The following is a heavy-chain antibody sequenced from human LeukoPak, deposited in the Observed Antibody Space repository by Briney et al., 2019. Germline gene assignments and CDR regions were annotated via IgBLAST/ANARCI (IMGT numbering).Heavy chain of an antibody. J-gene: IGHJ4*02. CDR3: ARVGALSSSWLLY. Sequence: PGGSLRLSCAASGFTFSSYVMHWVRQAPGKGLEWVAIISYDGSNEYYADSVKGRFTISRDNAKNSLYLQMNSLSAEDTAVYYCARVGALSSSWLLYWGQGTLVTVSS. V-gene: IGHV3-30*04. D-gene: IGHD6-13*01. CDR2: ISYDGSNE. CDR1: GFTFSSYV.